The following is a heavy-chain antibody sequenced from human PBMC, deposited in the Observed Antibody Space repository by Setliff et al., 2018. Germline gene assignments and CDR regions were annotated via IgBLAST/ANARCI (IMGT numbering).Heavy chain of an antibody. CDR2: TIPIFGTT. CDR1: GGTFSSYG. J-gene: IGHJ6*03. Sequence: SVKVSCKASGGTFSSYGISWVRQAPGQGLEWMGGTIPIFGTTDYAQKFRGRVTIITDESTTTAYMELSSLRSDDTAVYYCVREGVDSRSSTDYRYYMDVWGKGTTVTVS. V-gene: IGHV1-69*05. D-gene: IGHD3-22*01. CDR3: VREGVDSRSSTDYRYYMDV.